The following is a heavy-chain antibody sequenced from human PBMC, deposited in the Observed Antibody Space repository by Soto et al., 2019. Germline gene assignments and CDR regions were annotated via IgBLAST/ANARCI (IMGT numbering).Heavy chain of an antibody. D-gene: IGHD5-18*01. CDR1: GFTFSSYG. CDR2: ISYDGSNK. CDR3: HGFDTAMELDY. Sequence: LSCAASGFTFSSYGMHWVRQAPGKGLEWVAVISYDGSNKYYADSVKGRLTISRDNSKNTLYLQMNSLRAEDTAVYYCHGFDTAMELDYWGQRTLVTVSS. J-gene: IGHJ4*02. V-gene: IGHV3-30*03.